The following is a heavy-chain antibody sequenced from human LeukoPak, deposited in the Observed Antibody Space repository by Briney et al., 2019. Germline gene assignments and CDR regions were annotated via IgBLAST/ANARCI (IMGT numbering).Heavy chain of an antibody. CDR2: IYHSGST. J-gene: IGHJ6*02. CDR1: GGSIASDGYS. Sequence: TSETLSLTCAVSGGSIASDGYSWNWIRQPPGKGLEWIGYIYHSGSTYYNPSLKSRVTISVDRSKNQFSLKLSSATAADTAVYYCARVTPYYYGMDVWGQGTTVTVSS. CDR3: ARVTPYYYGMDV. V-gene: IGHV4-30-2*01.